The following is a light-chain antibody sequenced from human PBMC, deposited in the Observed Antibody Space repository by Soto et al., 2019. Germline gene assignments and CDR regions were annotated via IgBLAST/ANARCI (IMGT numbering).Light chain of an antibody. CDR1: QSVSSSS. CDR3: QQYNKWPWT. CDR2: GAS. V-gene: IGKV3-20*01. Sequence: ELVLTQSPGTLSWSPGERATLSCRASQSVSSSSLAWYQQKPCQAPRLLIYGASSRATGIPDRFSGSGSGTDFTLTISRLDPEDFAVYYCQQYNKWPWTLGQGTKVDI. J-gene: IGKJ1*01.